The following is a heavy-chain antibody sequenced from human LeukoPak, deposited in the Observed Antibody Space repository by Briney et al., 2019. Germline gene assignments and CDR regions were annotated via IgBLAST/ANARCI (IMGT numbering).Heavy chain of an antibody. CDR1: GYTFTNYY. CDR2: INSSGGST. D-gene: IGHD5-24*01. CDR3: ARGSLPVEMTTMGGFDP. J-gene: IGHJ5*02. V-gene: IGHV1-46*01. Sequence: EASVKVSCKASGYTFTNYYIHWVRQAPGQGLEWMGLINSSGGSTSYAQKFQGRVTMTRDTSTSTVYMDLSSLRSEDTAVYYCARGSLPVEMTTMGGFDPWGQGTLVTVSS.